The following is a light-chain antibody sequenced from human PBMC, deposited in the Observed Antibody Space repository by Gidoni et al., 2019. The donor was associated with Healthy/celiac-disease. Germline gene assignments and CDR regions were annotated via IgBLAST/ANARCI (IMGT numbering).Light chain of an antibody. CDR3: SSYAGSNNLGL. Sequence: QSALTQPPSASGSPGQSVTISCTGTSSDVGGYNYVSWYQQTPGKAPTLLSYEVSKRPSGVPDRFSGSKSGNTASLTVSGLQAEDEADYYCSSYAGSNNLGLFGGGTKLTVL. CDR2: EVS. CDR1: SSDVGGYNY. J-gene: IGLJ2*01. V-gene: IGLV2-8*01.